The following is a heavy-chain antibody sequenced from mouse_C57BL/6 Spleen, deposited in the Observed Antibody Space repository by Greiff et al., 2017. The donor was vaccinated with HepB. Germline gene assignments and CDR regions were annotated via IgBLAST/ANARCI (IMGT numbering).Heavy chain of an antibody. V-gene: IGHV1-69*01. Sequence: VQLQQPGAELVMPGASVKLSCKASGYTFTSYWMHWVKQRPGQGLEWIGEIDPSDSYTNYNQKFKGKSTLTVDKSSSTAYMQLSSLTSEDSAGYYCARRGSNYMYYAMDYWGQGTSVTVSS. CDR2: IDPSDSYT. CDR1: GYTFTSYW. CDR3: ARRGSNYMYYAMDY. D-gene: IGHD2-5*01. J-gene: IGHJ4*01.